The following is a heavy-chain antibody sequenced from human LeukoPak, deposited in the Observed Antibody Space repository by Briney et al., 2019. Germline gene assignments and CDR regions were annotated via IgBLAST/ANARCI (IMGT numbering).Heavy chain of an antibody. J-gene: IGHJ4*02. CDR2: INPNSGGT. D-gene: IGHD5-24*01. Sequence: ASVKVSCKASGYTFAASYIHWVRQAPGQGLEWMGWINPNSGGTNYAPKFQGRVTMTGDTSISTAYMELSRLRSDDTAVYYCARDKDGYNYVPYYWGQGILVTVSS. CDR1: GYTFAASY. V-gene: IGHV1-2*02. CDR3: ARDKDGYNYVPYY.